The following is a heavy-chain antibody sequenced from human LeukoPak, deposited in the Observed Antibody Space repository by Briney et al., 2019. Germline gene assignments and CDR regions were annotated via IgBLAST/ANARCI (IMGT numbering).Heavy chain of an antibody. CDR2: ISGSGGST. V-gene: IGHV3-23*01. J-gene: IGHJ4*02. Sequence: PGGSLRLSCAASGFTFSSYAMSWVRQAPGKGLEWVSAISGSGGSTYYADSVKGRFTISRDNSKNTLYLQMNSLRAEDTAVYYCAKLAHQYYYDSSGYPDNYYFDYWGQGTLVTVSS. CDR3: AKLAHQYYYDSSGYPDNYYFDY. CDR1: GFTFSSYA. D-gene: IGHD3-22*01.